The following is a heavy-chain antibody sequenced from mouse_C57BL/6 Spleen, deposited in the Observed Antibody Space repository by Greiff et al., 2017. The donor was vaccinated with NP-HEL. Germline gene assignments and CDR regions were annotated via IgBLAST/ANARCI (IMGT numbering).Heavy chain of an antibody. V-gene: IGHV5-9-1*02. CDR3: TRAHYYGSSYVEVYFDY. J-gene: IGHJ2*01. CDR1: GFTFSSYA. Sequence: EVKVEESGEGLVKPGGSLKLSCAASGFTFSSYAMSWVRQTPEKRLEWVAYISSGGDYIYYADTVKGRFTISRDNARNTLYLQMSSLKSEDTAMYYCTRAHYYGSSYVEVYFDYWGQGTTLTVSS. CDR2: ISSGGDYI. D-gene: IGHD1-1*01.